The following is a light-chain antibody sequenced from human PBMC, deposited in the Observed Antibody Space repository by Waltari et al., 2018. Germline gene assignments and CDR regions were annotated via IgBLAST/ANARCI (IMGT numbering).Light chain of an antibody. CDR3: ATRDEGPTVV. V-gene: IGLV1-47*01. J-gene: IGLJ2*01. CDR2: LTH. CDR1: LSNIGTHY. Sequence: QSVLTQPPSASGTPGQSVTIPCSGSLSNIGTHYVYWYQQLPGTAPKLLIYLTHQRPSGVPDRFSASKSGTSASLAISGLRFEDEGDYYCATRDEGPTVVFGGGTKVTVL.